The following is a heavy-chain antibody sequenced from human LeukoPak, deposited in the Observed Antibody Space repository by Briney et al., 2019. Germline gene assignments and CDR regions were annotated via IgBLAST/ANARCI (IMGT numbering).Heavy chain of an antibody. D-gene: IGHD4-23*01. J-gene: IGHJ6*03. V-gene: IGHV4-39*07. CDR2: IYYSGST. Sequence: SETLSLTCTVSGGSISSSSYYWGWIRQPPGKGLEWIGSIYYSGSTYYNPSLKSRVTISLDTSKNQFSLKLSSVTAADTAVYYCARAATVVTPTVFYYYYMDVWGKGATVTVSS. CDR3: ARAATVVTPTVFYYYYMDV. CDR1: GGSISSSSYY.